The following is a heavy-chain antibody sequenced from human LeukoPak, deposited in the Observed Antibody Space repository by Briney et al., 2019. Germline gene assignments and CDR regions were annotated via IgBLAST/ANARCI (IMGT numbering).Heavy chain of an antibody. CDR1: GDSISSNNW. Sequence: PPETLSLTCAVSGDSISSNNWWTWVRQPPGKGLEWIGEISHGGSTNYNPSLKSRVTISVDKSENHFSLKLSSVTAADTAVYYCAKNSGNSDSDYWGQGTLITVSS. J-gene: IGHJ4*02. CDR3: AKNSGNSDSDY. D-gene: IGHD1-26*01. CDR2: ISHGGST. V-gene: IGHV4-4*03.